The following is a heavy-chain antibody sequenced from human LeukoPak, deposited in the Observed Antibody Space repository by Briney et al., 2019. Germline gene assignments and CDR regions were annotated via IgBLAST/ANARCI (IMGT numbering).Heavy chain of an antibody. CDR3: ARHGVCSPWLFDP. CDR1: GGSISSSSYY. J-gene: IGHJ5*02. D-gene: IGHD2-8*01. V-gene: IGHV4-39*07. CDR2: IYHSGST. Sequence: SETLSLTCTVSGGSISSSSYYWGWIRQPPGKVLEWIGSIYHSGSTYYNPSLKSRVTISVDTSKNQFSLKLSSLTAAYKAVYFCARHGVCSPWLFDPWGKGTLVTDSS.